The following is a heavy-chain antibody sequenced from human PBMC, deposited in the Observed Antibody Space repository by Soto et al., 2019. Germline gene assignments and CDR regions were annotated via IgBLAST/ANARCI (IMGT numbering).Heavy chain of an antibody. J-gene: IGHJ4*02. CDR2: IYIGGNT. V-gene: IGHV3-66*01. Sequence: GGSLRLSCAASGFTVRSNRMSWVRQAPGKGLEWVSLIYIGGNTDYADSVKGRFTISRDNSKNTLYLQMNSLRAEDSAVYYCARDRGSRYFDWLFYFDDWGQGTLVTVS. D-gene: IGHD3-9*01. CDR3: ARDRGSRYFDWLFYFDD. CDR1: GFTVRSNR.